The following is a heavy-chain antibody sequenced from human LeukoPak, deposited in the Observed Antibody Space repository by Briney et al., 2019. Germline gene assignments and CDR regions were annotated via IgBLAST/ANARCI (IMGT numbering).Heavy chain of an antibody. J-gene: IGHJ3*02. CDR3: ARGDYYDSSDYFNDAFDI. Sequence: PGGSLRLSCAASGFTFSSYGMHWVRQAPGKGLEWVANIKQDGGAKYYVDSVKGRFTISRDNAKNSLFLQMSSLRAEDTAVYYCARGDYYDSSDYFNDAFDIWGQGTMVTVSS. V-gene: IGHV3-7*01. D-gene: IGHD3-22*01. CDR2: IKQDGGAK. CDR1: GFTFSSYG.